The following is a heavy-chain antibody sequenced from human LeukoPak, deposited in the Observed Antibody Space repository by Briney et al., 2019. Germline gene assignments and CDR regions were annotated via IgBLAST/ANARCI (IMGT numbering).Heavy chain of an antibody. CDR3: ATAQREYYYDSSGIMGN. CDR2: ISYDGSKK. D-gene: IGHD3-22*01. CDR1: GFTFSNYA. Sequence: GGSLRLSCAASGFTFSNYAMHWVRRPPGKGLEWVAVISYDGSKKYYADSVKGRFTISRDNSKNTLYLQMDSLRAEDTAVYYCATAQREYYYDSSGIMGNWGQGTLVTVSS. V-gene: IGHV3-30*04. J-gene: IGHJ4*02.